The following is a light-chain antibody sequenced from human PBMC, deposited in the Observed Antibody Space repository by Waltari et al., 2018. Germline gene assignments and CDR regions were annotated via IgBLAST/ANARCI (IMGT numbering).Light chain of an antibody. CDR1: RRLPQLPHNSGFY. Sequence: DIVMTQSPLSLSVTPGEPASISCRSSRRLPQLPHNSGFYLAWYLQKPGQSPQLLIFMASNRASGVPDKFSGSGSGTHFTLEISRVEAEDVGVYYCMQALQSPFDFGQGTRLEIK. J-gene: IGKJ5*01. V-gene: IGKV2-28*01. CDR2: MAS. CDR3: MQALQSPFD.